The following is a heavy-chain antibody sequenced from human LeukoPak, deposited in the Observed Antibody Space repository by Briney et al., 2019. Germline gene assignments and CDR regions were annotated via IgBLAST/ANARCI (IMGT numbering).Heavy chain of an antibody. CDR1: GFTFSSYA. V-gene: IGHV3-23*01. J-gene: IGHJ4*02. CDR2: ISGSVGST. CDR3: AKEGGSELDY. D-gene: IGHD1-26*01. Sequence: GGSLRLSCAASGFTFSSYAMNWVRQAPGRGLEWVSAISGSVGSTYYADSVRGRFTISRDNSKNTLYLQMNSLRAEDTAVYYCAKEGGSELDYWGQGTLVTVSS.